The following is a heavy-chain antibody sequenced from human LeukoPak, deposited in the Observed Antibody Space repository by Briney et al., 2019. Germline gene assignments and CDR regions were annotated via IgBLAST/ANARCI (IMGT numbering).Heavy chain of an antibody. CDR3: ATPGNIAVATGYMDV. J-gene: IGHJ6*03. CDR2: ISSSSSYI. CDR1: GFTFSSYS. D-gene: IGHD6-19*01. V-gene: IGHV3-21*01. Sequence: KPGGSLRLSCAASGFTFSSYSMNWVRQAPGKGLEWVSSISSSSSYIYYADSVKGRFTISRHNAKNSLYLQMNSLRAEDTAVYYCATPGNIAVATGYMDVWGKGTTVTVSS.